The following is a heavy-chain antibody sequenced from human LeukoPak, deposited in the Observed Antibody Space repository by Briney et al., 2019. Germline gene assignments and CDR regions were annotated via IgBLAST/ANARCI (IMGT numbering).Heavy chain of an antibody. J-gene: IGHJ4*02. D-gene: IGHD3-10*01. CDR1: GFTFSSYW. CDR3: ARDNYYGSGSYPPLDY. Sequence: GGSLRLSCAASGFTFSSYWMSWVRQAPGKGVEWVANIKQDGSEQYYVDSVKGRFTISRDNAKNSLYLQMNSLRGEDTAVYYCARDNYYGSGSYPPLDYWGQGTLVTVSS. V-gene: IGHV3-7*01. CDR2: IKQDGSEQ.